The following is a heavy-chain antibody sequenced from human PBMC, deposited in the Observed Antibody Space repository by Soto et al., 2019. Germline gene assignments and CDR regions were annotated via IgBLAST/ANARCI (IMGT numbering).Heavy chain of an antibody. J-gene: IGHJ3*01. CDR2: ISGSGGSA. V-gene: IGHV3-23*04. Sequence: EVQLVESGGGLVQPGGSLRLSCAASGFTFSNYAMNWVRQAPGKGLECVSVISGSGGSAYYADSVQGRFTISRDNSKNTLYMQMNSLRDEDTAIYYCVREGSGWNSRGSFDFWGRGTMVTVTS. D-gene: IGHD6-19*01. CDR1: GFTFSNYA. CDR3: VREGSGWNSRGSFDF.